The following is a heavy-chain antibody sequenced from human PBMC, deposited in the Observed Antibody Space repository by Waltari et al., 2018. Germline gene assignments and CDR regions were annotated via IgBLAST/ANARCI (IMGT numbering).Heavy chain of an antibody. Sequence: QVQLVQSGAEVKKPGASVKVSCKASGYTFTGYYMHWVRQAPGQGLEWMGRINPNRGGTNYAQKFQGRVTRTRDTSISTAYMELSRLRSDDTAVYYCARSSSWGGFDYWGQGTLVTVSS. CDR2: INPNRGGT. D-gene: IGHD6-13*01. CDR3: ARSSSWGGFDY. J-gene: IGHJ4*02. CDR1: GYTFTGYY. V-gene: IGHV1-2*06.